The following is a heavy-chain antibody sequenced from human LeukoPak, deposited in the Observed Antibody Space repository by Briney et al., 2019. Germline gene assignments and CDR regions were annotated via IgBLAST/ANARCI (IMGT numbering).Heavy chain of an antibody. CDR3: ARDLKDIVVVPAAMRRFVPGEGGDY. D-gene: IGHD2-2*01. CDR1: GFTFSSYE. J-gene: IGHJ4*02. Sequence: SGGSLRLSCAASGFTFSSYEMNWVRQAPGKGLEWVSYISSSGSTIYYADSVKGRFTISRDNAKNSLYLQMNSLRAEDTAVYYCARDLKDIVVVPAAMRRFVPGEGGDYWGQGTLVTVSS. V-gene: IGHV3-48*03. CDR2: ISSSGSTI.